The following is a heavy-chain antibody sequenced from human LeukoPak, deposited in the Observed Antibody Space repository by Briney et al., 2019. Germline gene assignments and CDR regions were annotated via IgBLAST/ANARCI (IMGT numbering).Heavy chain of an antibody. CDR1: GFTLSGSE. Sequence: GGPRKLSCAALGFTLSGSERNGVGQAPGKGREGVGRIRSKANSYATAYAASVKGRFTISRDNAKNSLYLQMNSLRAEDTAVYYCARGGTTWIIYWGQGTLVTVSS. D-gene: IGHD5-12*01. V-gene: IGHV3-73*01. J-gene: IGHJ4*02. CDR3: ARGGTTWIIY. CDR2: IRSKANSYAT.